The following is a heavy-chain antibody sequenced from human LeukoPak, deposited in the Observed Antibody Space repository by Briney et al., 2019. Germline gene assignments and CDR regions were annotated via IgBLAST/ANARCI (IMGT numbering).Heavy chain of an antibody. CDR2: ISSNTGGT. V-gene: IGHV1-2*02. CDR3: VRADPVDH. Sequence: ASVKVSCKASGHTFTGPFMHWVRQAPGQGLEWIGWISSNTGGTRIAQKFQDRVTMTRDTSIRTVYIELRSLRFDDTAIYYCVRADPVDHWGQGTHIIVSS. CDR1: GHTFTGPF. J-gene: IGHJ4*02.